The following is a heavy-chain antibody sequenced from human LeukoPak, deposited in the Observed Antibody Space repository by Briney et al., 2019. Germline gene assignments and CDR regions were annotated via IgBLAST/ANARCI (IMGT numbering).Heavy chain of an antibody. CDR3: ARNRDYGDYGGFDY. J-gene: IGHJ4*02. CDR2: IYCSGST. Sequence: SETLSLTCTVSGGSISSYYWSWIRQPPGKGLEWIGYIYCSGSTNYNPPLKSRVTISVDTSKNQFSLKLSSVTAADTAVYYCARNRDYGDYGGFDYWGQGTLVTVSS. CDR1: GGSISSYY. D-gene: IGHD4-17*01. V-gene: IGHV4-59*01.